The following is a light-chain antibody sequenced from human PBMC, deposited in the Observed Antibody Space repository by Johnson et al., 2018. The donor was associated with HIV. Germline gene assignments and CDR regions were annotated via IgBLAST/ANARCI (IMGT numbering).Light chain of an antibody. CDR1: SSNMGKIY. CDR2: KNN. V-gene: IGLV1-51*02. Sequence: QSVLTQPPSGSPAPGRRVTIPGSGTSSNMGKIYVSCYNHLQGKAPKPPRNKNNKQPSGFPARFLGSRSGTSATLGLPGLQPGDEAVYYCGTWDSSLSVNYVFGTGTKVTVL. J-gene: IGLJ1*01. CDR3: GTWDSSLSVNYV.